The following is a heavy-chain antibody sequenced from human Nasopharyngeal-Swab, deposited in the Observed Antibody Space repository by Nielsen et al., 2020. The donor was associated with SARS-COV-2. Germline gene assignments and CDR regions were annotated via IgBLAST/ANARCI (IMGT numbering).Heavy chain of an antibody. V-gene: IGHV1-46*01. D-gene: IGHD6-19*01. CDR1: GYTFTSYH. Sequence: ASVKVSCKASGYTFTSYHMHWVRQAPAQGLEWMGIITPSGGSTNYAQKFQGRVTMTSDTSTSTVYMYLSSLRSEDTAVYYCARDGPGGWFLYYWGQGTLVTVSS. CDR3: ARDGPGGWFLYY. CDR2: ITPSGGST. J-gene: IGHJ4*02.